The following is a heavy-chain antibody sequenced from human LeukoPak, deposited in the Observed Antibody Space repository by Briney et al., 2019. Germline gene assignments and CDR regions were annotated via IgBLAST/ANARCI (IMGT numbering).Heavy chain of an antibody. J-gene: IGHJ4*02. CDR2: TRNKASSYTT. D-gene: IGHD2-8*01. Sequence: GGSLRLSCAASGFTFSDHDMDWVRQAPGKGLEWVGRTRNKASSYTTEYAASVKGRFTISRDDSKNSPYLQMNSLKTEDTAVYYCAGVYCSNGVCSDYWGQGTLVTVSS. CDR1: GFTFSDHD. CDR3: AGVYCSNGVCSDY. V-gene: IGHV3-72*01.